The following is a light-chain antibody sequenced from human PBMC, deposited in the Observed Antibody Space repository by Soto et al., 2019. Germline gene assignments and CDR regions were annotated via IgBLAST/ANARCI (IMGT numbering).Light chain of an antibody. J-gene: IGLJ1*01. CDR3: SSYTSISTSV. CDR2: EVS. V-gene: IGLV2-14*01. Sequence: QSALTQPASVSGSPGQSITIACTGTSSDVGGYNYVSWYQQHPGKAPKLMIYEVSNRPSGVSNRFSGSKSGNTASLTISGLQAEDEADYYCSSYTSISTSVFGPGTKLTVL. CDR1: SSDVGGYNY.